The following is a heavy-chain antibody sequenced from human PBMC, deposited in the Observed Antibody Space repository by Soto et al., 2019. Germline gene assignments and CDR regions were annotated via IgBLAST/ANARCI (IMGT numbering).Heavy chain of an antibody. V-gene: IGHV3-21*01. D-gene: IGHD6-13*01. CDR3: ARDVFIAAAFDY. CDR2: ISSSSYI. Sequence: GGSLRLSCAASGFTFSSYSMNWVRQAPGKGLEWASSISSSSYIYYADSVKGRFTISRDNAKNSLYLQMNSLRAEDTAVYYCARDVFIAAAFDYWGQGTLVTAPQ. CDR1: GFTFSSYS. J-gene: IGHJ4*02.